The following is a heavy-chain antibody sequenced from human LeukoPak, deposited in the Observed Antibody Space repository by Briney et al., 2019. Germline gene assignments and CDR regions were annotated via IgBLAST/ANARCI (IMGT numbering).Heavy chain of an antibody. J-gene: IGHJ5*02. D-gene: IGHD1-14*01. CDR1: GFTFSNYE. Sequence: PGGSLRLSCAASGFTFSNYEMNWVRQAPGKGLEWVSYISSSGSSINYADSVKGRFTTSRDNAENSLSLQMNSLRSDDTAVYYCAKSRTPENWFDPWGQGTLVTVSS. CDR2: ISSSGSSI. V-gene: IGHV3-48*03. CDR3: AKSRTPENWFDP.